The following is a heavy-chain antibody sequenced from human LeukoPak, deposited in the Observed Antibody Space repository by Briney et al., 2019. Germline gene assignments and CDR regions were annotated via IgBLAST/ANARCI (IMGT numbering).Heavy chain of an antibody. D-gene: IGHD2/OR15-2a*01. CDR3: ARDLPFED. V-gene: IGHV1-2*06. Sequence: ASVKVSCKASGYTFTTYHMHWVRQAQGEGLEWMGRMHPSSGATNYAQRFQGRVTLTRDTSIDTAYMELSRLTSDDTAVYYCARDLPFEDWGQGTLVTVSS. J-gene: IGHJ4*02. CDR1: GYTFTTYH. CDR2: MHPSSGAT.